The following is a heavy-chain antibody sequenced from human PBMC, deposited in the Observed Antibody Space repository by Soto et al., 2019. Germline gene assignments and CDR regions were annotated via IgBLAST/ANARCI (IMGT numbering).Heavy chain of an antibody. CDR1: GGSISSSSYC. Sequence: SETLSLTCSVSGGSISSSSYCWGWIRQPPGKGLEWIGSMYYSGSTFYNPSLKSRVTISVDTSENQFSLKLISVTAADTAVYYCARNGGSHYRAFDIWGLGTMVTVSS. J-gene: IGHJ3*02. CDR3: ARNGGSHYRAFDI. D-gene: IGHD1-26*01. CDR2: MYYSGST. V-gene: IGHV4-39*01.